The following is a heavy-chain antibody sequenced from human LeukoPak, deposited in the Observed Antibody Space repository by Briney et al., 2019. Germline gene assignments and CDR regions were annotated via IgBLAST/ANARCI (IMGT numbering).Heavy chain of an antibody. CDR1: GFTFSSYW. D-gene: IGHD4-11*01. CDR2: IKQDGSEK. Sequence: GGSLRLSCAASGFTFSSYWMSWVRQAPGKGLEWVANIKQDGSEKYYVDSVKGRVAISRDNAKNSLYLQMNSLTVDDTAFYYCAKDESGTVTTIDYWGQGTLVTVSS. V-gene: IGHV3-7*03. J-gene: IGHJ4*02. CDR3: AKDESGTVTTIDY.